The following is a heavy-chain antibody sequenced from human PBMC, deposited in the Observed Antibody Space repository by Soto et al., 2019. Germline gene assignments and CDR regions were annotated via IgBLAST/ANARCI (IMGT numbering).Heavy chain of an antibody. D-gene: IGHD6-19*01. J-gene: IGHJ4*02. CDR1: GFTFSTYA. V-gene: IGHV3-23*01. CDR3: TSVSSGWYAY. Sequence: LRLSCAASGFTFSTYAMSWVRQAPGKGLEWVSTSSGSGGDTYNADSVKGRFTISRDNSKNTLYLQMNSLKTEDTAVYYCTSVSSGWYAYWGQGTLVTVSS. CDR2: SSGSGGDT.